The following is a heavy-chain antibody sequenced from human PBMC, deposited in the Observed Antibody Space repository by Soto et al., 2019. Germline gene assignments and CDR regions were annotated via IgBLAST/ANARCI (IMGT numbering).Heavy chain of an antibody. CDR1: GGSFSGYY. CDR3: ARGKRGSSWYRGEEKYYYYGMDV. J-gene: IGHJ6*02. D-gene: IGHD6-13*01. Sequence: ASETLSLTCAVYGGSFSGYYWSWIRQPPGKGLEWIGEIHHSGSTNYNPSLKSRVTFSIDTSKRQFSLKARSVTAADTAVYYCARGKRGSSWYRGEEKYYYYGMDVWGQGTPVTVS. CDR2: IHHSGST. V-gene: IGHV4-34*01.